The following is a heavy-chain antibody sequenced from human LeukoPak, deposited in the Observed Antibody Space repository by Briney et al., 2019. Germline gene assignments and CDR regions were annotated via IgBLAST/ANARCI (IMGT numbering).Heavy chain of an antibody. CDR1: GYIFNRYT. Sequence: ASVKVSCKASGYIFNRYTINWVRQAPGQGLEWMGWINTNTGNPTYAEGFTGRVVFSLDTSVGTADLQISSLTAEDTPVYFCARDYNSAAEYWGQGTLVTVSS. CDR3: ARDYNSAAEY. J-gene: IGHJ4*02. CDR2: INTNTGNP. V-gene: IGHV7-4-1*02. D-gene: IGHD1-1*01.